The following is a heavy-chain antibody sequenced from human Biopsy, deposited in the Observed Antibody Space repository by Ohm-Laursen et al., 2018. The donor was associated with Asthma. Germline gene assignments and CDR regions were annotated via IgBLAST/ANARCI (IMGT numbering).Heavy chain of an antibody. D-gene: IGHD2-2*01. J-gene: IGHJ4*02. CDR3: ARKAGSCISRTCYSLDF. Sequence: SSVKVSCKSLGGTFNTYVIGWVRQAPGQGLWWMGGINPVFGTTTYPQKFQDRVMITADDSTSTVYMELSSLRSEDTAVYYCARKAGSCISRTCYSLDFWGQGTLVTVSS. CDR2: INPVFGTT. CDR1: GGTFNTYV. V-gene: IGHV1-69*01.